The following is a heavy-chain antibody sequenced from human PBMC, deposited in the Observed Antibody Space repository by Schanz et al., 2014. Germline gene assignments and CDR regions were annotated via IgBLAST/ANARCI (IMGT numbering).Heavy chain of an antibody. CDR3: ARRIWDGDYYYFDY. CDR1: GGSISSYY. D-gene: IGHD4-17*01. Sequence: QVQLQESGPGLVKPSETLSLTCTVSGGSISSYYWSWIRQPPGKGLEWIGFIYYRGNTNYNPSLTSRVPMSVDTSKNQFSLKLSSVTAADTAVYYCARRIWDGDYYYFDYWGQGTLVTVSS. V-gene: IGHV4-59*08. J-gene: IGHJ4*02. CDR2: IYYRGNT.